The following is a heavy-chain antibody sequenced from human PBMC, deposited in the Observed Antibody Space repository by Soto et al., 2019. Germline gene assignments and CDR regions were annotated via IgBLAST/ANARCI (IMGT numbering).Heavy chain of an antibody. CDR1: SGSINNYY. CDR3: ARLGGYYQALDS. D-gene: IGHD3-22*01. J-gene: IGHJ4*02. V-gene: IGHV4-59*08. Sequence: KTSETLSLTCTVSSGSINNYYWSWIRQPPGKGLEFIGYIYYAGTTTYNPSLKSRVTISVDTSKNQFSLKLSSVTAADTAVYYCARLGGYYQALDSWGQGTLVTVSS. CDR2: IYYAGTT.